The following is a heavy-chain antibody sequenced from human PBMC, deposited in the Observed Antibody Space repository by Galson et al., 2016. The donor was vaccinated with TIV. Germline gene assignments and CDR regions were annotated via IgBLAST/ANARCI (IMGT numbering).Heavy chain of an antibody. CDR3: AKTYHSLKGNGDWLMAFDV. J-gene: IGHJ3*01. D-gene: IGHD2-8*01. CDR1: GFTFNNYA. CDR2: ISYDGSEK. V-gene: IGHV3-30*18. Sequence: SLRLPCAASGFTFNNYAIHCARQAPGKGLEWVAVISYDGSEKYYADSVRGRFTISRDNSNTVYLRMDSLRPEDTATFYCAKTYHSLKGNGDWLMAFDVWGQGTMVIVAS.